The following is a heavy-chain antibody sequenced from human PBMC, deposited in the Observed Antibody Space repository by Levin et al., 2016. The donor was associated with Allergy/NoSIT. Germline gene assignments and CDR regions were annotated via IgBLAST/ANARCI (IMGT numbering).Heavy chain of an antibody. V-gene: IGHV3-7*01. D-gene: IGHD3-10*01. J-gene: IGHJ4*02. Sequence: WIRQPPGKGLEWVANIKQDGSEKYYVDSVKGRFTISRDNAKNSLYLQMNSLRAEDTAVYYCARDRGVTYYWGQGTLVTVSS. CDR3: ARDRGVTYY. CDR2: IKQDGSEK.